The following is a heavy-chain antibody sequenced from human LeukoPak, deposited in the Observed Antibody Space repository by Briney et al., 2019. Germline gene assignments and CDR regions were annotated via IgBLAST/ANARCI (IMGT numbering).Heavy chain of an antibody. CDR2: INPNSGGT. J-gene: IGHJ3*02. Sequence: ASVKVSCKASGYTFTGYYMHWVRQAPGQGLEWVGWINPNSGGTNYAQKFQGRVTMTRDTSISTAYMELSRLRSDDTAVYYCARVGIIGYQDAFDIWGQGTMVTVSS. CDR1: GYTFTGYY. D-gene: IGHD2-2*01. CDR3: ARVGIIGYQDAFDI. V-gene: IGHV1-2*02.